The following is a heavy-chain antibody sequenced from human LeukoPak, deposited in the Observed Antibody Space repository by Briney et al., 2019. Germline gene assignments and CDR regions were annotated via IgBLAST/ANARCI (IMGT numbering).Heavy chain of an antibody. CDR1: GFTFSSYS. Sequence: TGGSLRLSCAASGFTFSSYSMNWVRQAPGKGLEWVSSISSSSSYIYYADSVKGRFTISRDNAKNSLYLQMNSLRAEDTAVYYCARTQVLGELSLPTYYYYGMDVWGQGTTVTVSS. CDR2: ISSSSSYI. J-gene: IGHJ6*02. D-gene: IGHD3-16*02. CDR3: ARTQVLGELSLPTYYYYGMDV. V-gene: IGHV3-21*01.